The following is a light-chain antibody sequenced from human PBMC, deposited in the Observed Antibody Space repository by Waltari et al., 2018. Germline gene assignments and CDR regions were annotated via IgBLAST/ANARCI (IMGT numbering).Light chain of an antibody. V-gene: IGLV2-23*01. J-gene: IGLJ3*02. CDR3: CSYAGSSTWV. Sequence: QSALTQPASVSGSPGQSITLSCTGTSSDGGRYNLVSWYQQHPGKAPKLMIYEGSKRPSGVSNRFSGSKSGNTASLTISGLQAEDEADYYCCSYAGSSTWVFGGGTKLTVL. CDR2: EGS. CDR1: SSDGGRYNL.